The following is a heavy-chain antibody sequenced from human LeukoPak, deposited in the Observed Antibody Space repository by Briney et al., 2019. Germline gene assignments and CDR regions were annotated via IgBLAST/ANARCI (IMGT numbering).Heavy chain of an antibody. D-gene: IGHD6-13*01. CDR2: IYYSGST. CDR1: GGSISSYY. J-gene: IGHJ5*02. V-gene: IGHV4-59*08. Sequence: SETLSLTCTVSGGSISSYYWSWIRQPPGKGLEWIGYIYYSGSTNYNPSLKSRVTISVDTSKNQFSLKLSSVTAADTAVYYCARHAAAAAHNWFDPWGQEPWSPSPQ. CDR3: ARHAAAAAHNWFDP.